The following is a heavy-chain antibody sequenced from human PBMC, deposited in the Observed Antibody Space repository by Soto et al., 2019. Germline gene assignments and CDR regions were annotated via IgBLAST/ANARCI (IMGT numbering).Heavy chain of an antibody. D-gene: IGHD4-17*01. J-gene: IGHJ4*02. Sequence: EVQLVESGGGLVKPGGSLRLSCAASGFTFSSYSMNWVRQAPGKGLEWVSSISSSSSYIYYADSVKGRFTISRDNAKNSLYLQMNSRRAEDTAVYYCARAQGGDYGYWGQGTLVTVSS. V-gene: IGHV3-21*01. CDR2: ISSSSSYI. CDR3: ARAQGGDYGY. CDR1: GFTFSSYS.